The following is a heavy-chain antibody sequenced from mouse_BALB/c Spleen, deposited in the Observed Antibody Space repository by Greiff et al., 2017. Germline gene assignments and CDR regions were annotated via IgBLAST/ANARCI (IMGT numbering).Heavy chain of an antibody. CDR2: ISYSGST. CDR1: GYSITSDYA. D-gene: IGHD1-2*01. Sequence: EVKVEESGPGLVKPSQSLSLTCTVTGYSITSDYAWNWIRQFPGNKLEWMGYISYSGSTSYNPSLKSRISITRDTSKNQFFLQLNSVTTEDTATYYCAFITTAYYFDYWGQGTTLTVSS. CDR3: AFITTAYYFDY. V-gene: IGHV3-2*02. J-gene: IGHJ2*01.